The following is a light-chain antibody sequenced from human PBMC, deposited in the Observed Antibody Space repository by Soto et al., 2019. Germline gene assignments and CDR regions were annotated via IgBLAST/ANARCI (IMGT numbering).Light chain of an antibody. CDR3: QQYNSYSRT. J-gene: IGKJ1*01. CDR1: QSISRW. V-gene: IGKV1-5*03. CDR2: KAS. Sequence: DIQMTQSPSTLSACVGDRVTITCRASQSISRWLACYQQKPGKAPKLLIYKASTLESGVPSRFSGSGSGTEFTLTISSLQPDDFATYYCQQYNSYSRTFGQGTKVDIK.